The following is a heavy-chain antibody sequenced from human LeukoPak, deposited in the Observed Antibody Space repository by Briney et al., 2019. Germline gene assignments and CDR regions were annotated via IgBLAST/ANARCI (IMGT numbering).Heavy chain of an antibody. Sequence: GGSLRLSCAASGFTFDDCAMHWVRQAPGKGLEWVPLISWDGGSSYYADSVKGRFTISREKSKNSLYLQMNSLRAEDTALYYCAKDRNYYYYYMDVWGKGTTVTVSS. CDR1: GFTFDDCA. CDR3: AKDRNYYYYYMDV. D-gene: IGHD1-14*01. V-gene: IGHV3-43D*03. J-gene: IGHJ6*03. CDR2: ISWDGGSS.